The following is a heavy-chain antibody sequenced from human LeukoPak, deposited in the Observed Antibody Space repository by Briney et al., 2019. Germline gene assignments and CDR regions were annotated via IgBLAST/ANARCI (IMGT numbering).Heavy chain of an antibody. D-gene: IGHD6-19*01. CDR1: GFTFSRFW. CDR2: INHDGSEK. Sequence: PGGSLRLSCAASGFTFSRFWMTWVRQAPGKGLEWVANINHDGSEKYYVDSVKGRFTISRDNAKNSLSLQMNSLRAEDTAVYYCARVSYSSGWPYYYYGMDVWGQGTTVTVSS. V-gene: IGHV3-7*01. CDR3: ARVSYSSGWPYYYYGMDV. J-gene: IGHJ6*02.